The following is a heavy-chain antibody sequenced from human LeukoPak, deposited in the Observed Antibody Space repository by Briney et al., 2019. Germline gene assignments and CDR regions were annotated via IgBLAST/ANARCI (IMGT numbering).Heavy chain of an antibody. D-gene: IGHD5-12*01. Sequence: PGGSLRLSCGFTFCSYGIHWVRQAPGKGLEWVAVISYDGSYTYYANSVKGRFTISRDNSKNTVYLQMNSLRVEDTAVYYCAKGYSGYDYAFDIWGQGTMVTVSS. CDR1: FTFCSYG. J-gene: IGHJ3*02. CDR2: ISYDGSYT. V-gene: IGHV3-30*18. CDR3: AKGYSGYDYAFDI.